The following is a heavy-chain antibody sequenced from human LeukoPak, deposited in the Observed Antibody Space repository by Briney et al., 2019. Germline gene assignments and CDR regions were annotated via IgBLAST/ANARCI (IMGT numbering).Heavy chain of an antibody. J-gene: IGHJ4*02. CDR2: INHSGST. D-gene: IGHD3-10*01. CDR1: GGSFSGYY. Sequence: SETLSLTCAVSGGSFSGYYWSWIRQPPGKGLEWIGEINHSGSTSYNPSLKSRVTILVDTSKNQFSLKLSSVTAADTAVYYCARSPGTMVRGITRSFFDYWGQGTLVTVSS. CDR3: ARSPGTMVRGITRSFFDY. V-gene: IGHV4-34*01.